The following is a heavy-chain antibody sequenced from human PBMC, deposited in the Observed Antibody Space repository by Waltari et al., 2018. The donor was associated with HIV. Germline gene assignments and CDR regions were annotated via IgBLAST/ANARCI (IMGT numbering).Heavy chain of an antibody. CDR2: ISSSGSTI. V-gene: IGHV3-48*03. CDR3: ARVQCSSTSCYPKGPFYYYYGMDV. D-gene: IGHD2-2*01. Sequence: EVQLVESGGGLVQPGGSLRLSCAASGFTFSSYEMNWVRQAPGKGLEWVSYISSSGSTIYYADSVKGRFTISRDNAKNSLYLQMNSLRAEDTAVYYCARVQCSSTSCYPKGPFYYYYGMDVWGQGTTVTVSS. CDR1: GFTFSSYE. J-gene: IGHJ6*02.